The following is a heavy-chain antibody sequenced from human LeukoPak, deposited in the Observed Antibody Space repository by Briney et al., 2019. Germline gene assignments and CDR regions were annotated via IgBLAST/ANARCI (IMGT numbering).Heavy chain of an antibody. D-gene: IGHD2-2*01. Sequence: LGGSLRLSCAASGFTFSSYWMHWVRQAPGKGLVWVSRINTDGSSTSYADSVKGRFTISRDNAKNTLYLQMNSLRAEDTAVYYCASIVVVPAAMGPEYYFDYWGQGTLVTVSS. CDR2: INTDGSST. CDR3: ASIVVVPAAMGPEYYFDY. J-gene: IGHJ4*02. V-gene: IGHV3-74*01. CDR1: GFTFSSYW.